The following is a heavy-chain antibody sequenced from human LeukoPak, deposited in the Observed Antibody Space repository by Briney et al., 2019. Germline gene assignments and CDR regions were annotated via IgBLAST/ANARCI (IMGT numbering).Heavy chain of an antibody. CDR2: IIPIFGTA. V-gene: IGHV1-69*05. CDR3: AGTYYDFWSGYYKTPFDY. D-gene: IGHD3-3*01. J-gene: IGHJ4*02. CDR1: GGTFSSYA. Sequence: GASVKVSCKASGGTFSSYAISWVRQAPGQGLEGMGGIIPIFGTANYAQKFQGRVTITTDESTSTAYMELSSLRSEDTAVYYCAGTYYDFWSGYYKTPFDYWGQGTLVTVSS.